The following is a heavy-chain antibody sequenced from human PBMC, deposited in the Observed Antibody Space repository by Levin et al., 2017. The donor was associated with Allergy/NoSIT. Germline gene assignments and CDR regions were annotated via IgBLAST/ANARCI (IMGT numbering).Heavy chain of an antibody. Sequence: GGSLRLSCQGSGYSFTSYWIGWVRQMPGKGLEWMGIIYPGDSDTRYSPSFQGQVTISVDKSISTAYLQWSSLKASDTAIYYCARRGTRDYYYYMDVWGKGTTVTVSS. CDR3: ARRGTRDYYYYMDV. CDR2: IYPGDSDT. J-gene: IGHJ6*03. V-gene: IGHV5-51*01. CDR1: GYSFTSYW. D-gene: IGHD1-1*01.